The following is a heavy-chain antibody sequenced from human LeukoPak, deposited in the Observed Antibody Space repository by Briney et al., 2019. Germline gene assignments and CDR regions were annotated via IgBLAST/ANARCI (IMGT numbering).Heavy chain of an antibody. V-gene: IGHV3-30*03. CDR1: GFTFSSHG. D-gene: IGHD3-9*01. Sequence: GGSLRLSCAASGFTFSSHGMHWVRQAPGKGLEWVAVISYDGSNKYYADSVKGRFTISRDNSKNTLYLQMNSLRAEDTAVYYCAGALRYFDFPYYYYGMDVWGQGTTVTVSS. J-gene: IGHJ6*02. CDR2: ISYDGSNK. CDR3: AGALRYFDFPYYYYGMDV.